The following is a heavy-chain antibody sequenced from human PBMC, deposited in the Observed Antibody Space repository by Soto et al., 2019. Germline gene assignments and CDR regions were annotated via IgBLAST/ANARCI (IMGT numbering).Heavy chain of an antibody. CDR3: ARSKSPYYDSSGYYDYFDY. D-gene: IGHD3-22*01. CDR2: IYYSGST. Sequence: PSETLSLTCTVSGGSISSGDQYWSWIRQPPGKGLEWIGYIYYSGSTSYNPSLKSRVTISVDTSKNQFSLKLSSVTAADTAVYYCARSKSPYYDSSGYYDYFDYWGQGTLVTVS. V-gene: IGHV4-30-4*01. J-gene: IGHJ4*02. CDR1: GGSISSGDQY.